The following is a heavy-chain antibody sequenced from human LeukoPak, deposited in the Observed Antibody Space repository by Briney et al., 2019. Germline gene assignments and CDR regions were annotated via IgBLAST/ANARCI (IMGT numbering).Heavy chain of an antibody. CDR2: MYYSGTT. CDR3: ARLPMAVTPHVDY. Sequence: PSETLSLTCTVSGGSITSYYRSWIRQSPGKGLEWIGFMYYSGTTNYNPSLKSRVTISLGMSKNQFSLKLSSVTAADTAVYYCARLPMAVTPHVDYSGQGTLVTVSS. CDR1: GGSITSYY. V-gene: IGHV4-59*01. J-gene: IGHJ4*02. D-gene: IGHD2-21*02.